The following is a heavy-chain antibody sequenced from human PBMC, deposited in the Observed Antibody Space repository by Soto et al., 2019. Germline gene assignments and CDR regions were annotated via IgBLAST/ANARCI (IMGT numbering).Heavy chain of an antibody. J-gene: IGHJ4*02. Sequence: GSLSLSCSASGFTFSRYAMLWVRKTPGKGLEYVSDISSNGCNTDYAGPVKGRFTISRDNAKNTLYLQMNSLRAEDTAVYYCARDRTYYYDSSGYYQAYPRLFDYWGQGTLVTVSS. CDR2: ISSNGCNT. V-gene: IGHV3-64*04. CDR3: ARDRTYYYDSSGYYQAYPRLFDY. D-gene: IGHD3-22*01. CDR1: GFTFSRYA.